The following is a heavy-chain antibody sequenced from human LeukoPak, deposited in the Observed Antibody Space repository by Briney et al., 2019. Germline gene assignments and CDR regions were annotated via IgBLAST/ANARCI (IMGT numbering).Heavy chain of an antibody. Sequence: ASVKVSCKASGYTFTSYDINWVRQATGQGLEWMGWMNPNSGNTGYAQKFQGRVTITRNTSISTAYMELSSLRSEDTAVYYCAIANHYCSSTSCRFDYWGQGTLVTVSS. CDR2: MNPNSGNT. CDR1: GYTFTSYD. CDR3: AIANHYCSSTSCRFDY. V-gene: IGHV1-8*03. D-gene: IGHD2-2*01. J-gene: IGHJ4*02.